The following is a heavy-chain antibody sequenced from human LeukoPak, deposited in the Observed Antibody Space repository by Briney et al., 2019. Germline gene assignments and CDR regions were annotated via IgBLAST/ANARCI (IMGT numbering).Heavy chain of an antibody. Sequence: SVKVSCKASGGTFSSYAISWVRQAPGQGLEWMGGIIPIFGTANYAQKFQGRVTITADESTSTAYMELSSLRSEDTAVYYCARLYYYDSSGYDDYWGQRTLVTVSS. V-gene: IGHV1-69*01. J-gene: IGHJ4*02. D-gene: IGHD3-22*01. CDR2: IIPIFGTA. CDR1: GGTFSSYA. CDR3: ARLYYYDSSGYDDY.